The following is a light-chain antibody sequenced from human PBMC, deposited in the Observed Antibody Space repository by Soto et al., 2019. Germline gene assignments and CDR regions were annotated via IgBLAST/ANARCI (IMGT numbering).Light chain of an antibody. CDR3: QQRTNKFWT. CDR1: QSVSSY. CDR2: DAS. Sequence: TQSPSSLSLSPGERATLSCRASQSVSSYLAWYQQKPGQAPRLLIYDASTRATGIPARFSGSGSGTDFTLTISSLEPEDFAVYYCQQRTNKFWTFGQGTKVEIK. V-gene: IGKV3-11*01. J-gene: IGKJ1*01.